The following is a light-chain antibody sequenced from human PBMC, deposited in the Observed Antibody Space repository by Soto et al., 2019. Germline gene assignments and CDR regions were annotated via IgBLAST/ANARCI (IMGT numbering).Light chain of an antibody. CDR3: QQYNSYAWT. V-gene: IGKV1-5*01. Sequence: DIPMTQSPSTLSASVGDRVTITCRASQSISSWLAWYQQKPGKAPKLLIYDDSCLESGVPSRFSGSGSGTEFTLPISSLQADDFATYYCQQYNSYAWTFGQGTKVEIK. J-gene: IGKJ1*01. CDR1: QSISSW. CDR2: DDS.